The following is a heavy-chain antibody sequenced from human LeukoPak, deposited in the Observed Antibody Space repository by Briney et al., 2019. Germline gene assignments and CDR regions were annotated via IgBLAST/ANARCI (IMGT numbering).Heavy chain of an antibody. CDR1: GSSFATYW. CDR3: ARHKGSTQNGEFDY. D-gene: IGHD5/OR15-5a*01. Sequence: GESLKISCKGSGSSFATYWIGWVRQMPGKGLEWMGIIYPDDSDTRYSPSFQGQVTISADKSISTAYLHWSSLKASDTAMYYCARHKGSTQNGEFDYWGQGTLVTVSS. J-gene: IGHJ4*02. CDR2: IYPDDSDT. V-gene: IGHV5-51*01.